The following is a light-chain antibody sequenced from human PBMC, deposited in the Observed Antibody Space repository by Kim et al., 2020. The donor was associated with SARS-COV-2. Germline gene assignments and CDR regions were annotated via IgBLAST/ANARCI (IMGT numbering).Light chain of an antibody. CDR1: KLGDKY. CDR3: QAWDSSRMV. CDR2: QDS. J-gene: IGLJ2*01. V-gene: IGLV3-1*01. Sequence: SYELTQPPSVSVSPGQTASITCSGDKLGDKYACWYQQKPGQSPVLVIYQDSKRPSGTPERFSGSNSGNTATLTISGTQAMDEADYYCQAWDSSRMV.